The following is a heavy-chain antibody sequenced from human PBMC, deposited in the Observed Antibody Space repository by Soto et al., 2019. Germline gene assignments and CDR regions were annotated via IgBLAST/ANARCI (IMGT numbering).Heavy chain of an antibody. Sequence: EVQLLESGGGLVQPGGSLRLSCAASGFTFSSYAMSWVRQAPGKGLEWVSAISGSGGSTYYADSVKGRFTVPRDNSKNTLYLQMNSLRADDTAVYYCAKVRVGCSSTSCYGFDYWGQGTLVTVSS. V-gene: IGHV3-23*01. CDR3: AKVRVGCSSTSCYGFDY. J-gene: IGHJ4*02. CDR2: ISGSGGST. CDR1: GFTFSSYA. D-gene: IGHD2-2*01.